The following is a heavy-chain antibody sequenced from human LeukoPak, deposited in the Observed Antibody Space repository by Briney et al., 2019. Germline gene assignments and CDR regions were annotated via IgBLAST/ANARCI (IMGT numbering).Heavy chain of an antibody. Sequence: SQPLSLTCTVSGGSISSGSYSWTWIRQPAGKGLEGIGRIYTSGSTNYNPSLKSRVTISVDTSKNQCSLKLSSVTAADTAVYYCARGGVAASHYYFDYWGQGTLVTVSS. CDR2: IYTSGST. V-gene: IGHV4-61*02. J-gene: IGHJ4*02. CDR3: ARGGVAASHYYFDY. CDR1: GGSISSGSYS. D-gene: IGHD2-15*01.